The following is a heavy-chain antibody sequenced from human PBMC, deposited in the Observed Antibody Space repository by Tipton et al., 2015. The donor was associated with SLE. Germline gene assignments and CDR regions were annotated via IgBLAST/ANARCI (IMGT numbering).Heavy chain of an antibody. Sequence: TLSLTCDVSGYSINSGHFWGWVRQPPGKGLEWIGSVFDTGYTAYNPSLEGRVSLSVDTSNNEFSLKLSSVTAADTAVYFCARQDLGRAATLTFDIWGLGTLVTVSS. CDR1: GYSINSGHF. D-gene: IGHD6-25*01. J-gene: IGHJ4*02. CDR2: VFDTGYT. CDR3: ARQDLGRAATLTFDI. V-gene: IGHV4-38-2*01.